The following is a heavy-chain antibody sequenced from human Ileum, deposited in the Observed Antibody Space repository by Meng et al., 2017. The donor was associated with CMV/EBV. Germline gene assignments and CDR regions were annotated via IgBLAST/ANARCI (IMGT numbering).Heavy chain of an antibody. V-gene: IGHV4-4*07. CDR2: IHPTGTT. CDR3: ARAAARGVPVDL. CDR1: GGSLTSYY. Sequence: QWQRRQSGPRLLPPSETLSLTCTVTGGSLTSYYWTWIRQPAGKGLEWIGRIHPTGTTDDNPSLRSRVSMSLDKSKNQFSLKLTSVTAADTAVYYCARAAARGVPVDLWGQGTLVTVSS. D-gene: IGHD3-10*01. J-gene: IGHJ5*02.